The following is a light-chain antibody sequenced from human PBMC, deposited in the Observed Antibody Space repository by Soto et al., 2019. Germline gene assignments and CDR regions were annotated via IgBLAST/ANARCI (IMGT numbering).Light chain of an antibody. CDR3: QQRSNWPLT. CDR2: DAS. Sequence: EIVLTQSPATLSLSPGERATLSCRASQSVSSYLAWYQQKPGQAPRLLIYDASNRATGIPARFSGSGSWTDVSLTISSLEPEDFAVYYWQQRSNWPLTFGGGTKVEIK. V-gene: IGKV3-11*01. J-gene: IGKJ4*01. CDR1: QSVSSY.